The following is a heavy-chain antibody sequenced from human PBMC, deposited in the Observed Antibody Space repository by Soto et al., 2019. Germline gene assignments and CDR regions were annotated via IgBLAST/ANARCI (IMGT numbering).Heavy chain of an antibody. V-gene: IGHV4-34*01. Sequence: PSETLSLTCAVYGGSFSGYYWSWIRQPPGKGLEWIGEINHSGSTNYNPSLKSRVTISVDTSKNQFSLNLSSVTAADTAVYYCARGTYCGGDSYSSYFDSWGQETLVTVSS. CDR3: ARGTYCGGDSYSSYFDS. CDR1: GGSFSGYY. D-gene: IGHD2-21*01. CDR2: INHSGST. J-gene: IGHJ4*01.